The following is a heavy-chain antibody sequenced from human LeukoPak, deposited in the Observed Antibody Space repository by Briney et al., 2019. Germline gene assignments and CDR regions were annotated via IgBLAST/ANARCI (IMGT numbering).Heavy chain of an antibody. D-gene: IGHD6-13*01. CDR2: IYSGGTT. V-gene: IGHV3-53*01. CDR3: ARDPPGIAASVSGG. CDR1: GFTFSDAW. Sequence: PGGSLRLSCGASGFTFSDAWMSWVRQAPGKGLEWVALIYSGGTTNYADSVKGRFTISRDNSKNTLYLQMTNVRVEDTAVYYCARDPPGIAASVSGGWGQGTLVTVSS. J-gene: IGHJ4*02.